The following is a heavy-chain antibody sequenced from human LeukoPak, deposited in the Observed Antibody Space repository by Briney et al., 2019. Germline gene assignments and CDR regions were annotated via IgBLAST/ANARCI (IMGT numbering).Heavy chain of an antibody. J-gene: IGHJ4*02. CDR2: ISGSGGST. Sequence: PGGSLRLSCAASGFTFSSYAMSWVRQAPGKGLEWVSAISGSGGSTYYADSVKGRFTISRDNSKNTLYLQMNSLRAEGTAVYYCAKIYYGSGSYLLDYWGQGTLVTVSS. CDR3: AKIYYGSGSYLLDY. D-gene: IGHD3-10*01. CDR1: GFTFSSYA. V-gene: IGHV3-23*01.